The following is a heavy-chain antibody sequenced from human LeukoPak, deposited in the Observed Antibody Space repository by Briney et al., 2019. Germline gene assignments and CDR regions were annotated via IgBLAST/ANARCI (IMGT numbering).Heavy chain of an antibody. CDR3: ARVLQYSSSPSGYYGLDV. CDR2: IIPIFGTA. V-gene: IGHV1-69*01. Sequence: SVKVSCTASAGTFSSYAIIWVRQAPGQGLEWMGGIIPIFGTANYAQKFQGRVTITADESTSTAYMELSSLRSEDTAVYYCARVLQYSSSPSGYYGLDVWGQGTTVTVSS. CDR1: AGTFSSYA. D-gene: IGHD6-13*01. J-gene: IGHJ6*02.